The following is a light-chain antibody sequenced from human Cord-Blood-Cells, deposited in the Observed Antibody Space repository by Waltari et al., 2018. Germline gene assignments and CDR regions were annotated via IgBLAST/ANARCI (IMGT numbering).Light chain of an antibody. Sequence: QSALTQPASVSGSPGQSITISCTGTSSDVGGYNYVSGYQQHPGKAPKLMIYEVSNRPSGGSNRFSGSKSGNTASLTISGLQAEDEADYYCSSYTSSTLYVFGTGTKVTVL. J-gene: IGLJ1*01. CDR1: SSDVGGYNY. CDR3: SSYTSSTLYV. V-gene: IGLV2-14*01. CDR2: EVS.